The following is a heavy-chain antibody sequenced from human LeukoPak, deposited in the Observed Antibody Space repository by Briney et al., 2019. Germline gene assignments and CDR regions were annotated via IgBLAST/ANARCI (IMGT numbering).Heavy chain of an antibody. CDR1: GGSISSGSYY. CDR2: IYTSGST. J-gene: IGHJ6*03. Sequence: SETLSLTCTVSGGSISSGSYYWSWIRQPAGKGLEWIGRIYTSGSTNYNPSLKSRVTISVDTSKSQFSLKLSSVTAADTAVYYCARGGVYYYYYMDVWGKGTTVTVSS. V-gene: IGHV4-61*02. D-gene: IGHD3-10*01. CDR3: ARGGVYYYYYMDV.